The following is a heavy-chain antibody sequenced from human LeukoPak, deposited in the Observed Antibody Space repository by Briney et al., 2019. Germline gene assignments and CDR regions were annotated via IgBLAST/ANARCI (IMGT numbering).Heavy chain of an antibody. D-gene: IGHD3-10*01. CDR2: IYYSGST. CDR1: GGSFSGYY. Sequence: SETLSLTRAVYGGSFSGYYWSWIRQPPGKGLEWIGYIYYSGSTNYNPSLKSRVTISVDTSKNQFSLKLSSVTAADTAVYYCARSSAGEWTYYYYYMDVWGKGTTVTVSS. V-gene: IGHV4-59*08. CDR3: ARSSAGEWTYYYYYMDV. J-gene: IGHJ6*03.